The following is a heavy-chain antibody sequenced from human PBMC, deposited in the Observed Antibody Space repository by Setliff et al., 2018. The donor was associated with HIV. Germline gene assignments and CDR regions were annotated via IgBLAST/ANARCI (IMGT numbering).Heavy chain of an antibody. V-gene: IGHV1-46*01. CDR2: INPSDGTT. J-gene: IGHJ3*02. Sequence: GASVKVSCKASGYTFTSCFMHWVRQAPGQGLEYMGIINPSDGTTDYTQKFQDRVTMTSDTSTSTVYMELRSLRSEDTAIYYCAREALHAGGWRGAFDIWGQGTMVTVSS. D-gene: IGHD6-19*01. CDR1: GYTFTSCF. CDR3: AREALHAGGWRGAFDI.